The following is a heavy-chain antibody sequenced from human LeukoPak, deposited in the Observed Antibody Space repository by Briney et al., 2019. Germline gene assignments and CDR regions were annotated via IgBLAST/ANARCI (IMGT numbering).Heavy chain of an antibody. V-gene: IGHV3-21*01. CDR1: GFTFSSYS. D-gene: IGHD1-26*01. Sequence: GGSLRLSCAASGFTFSSYSMNWVRQAPGKGLEWVSSISSSSSYIYYADSVKGRFTISRDNAKNSLYLQMNSLRAEDTAVYYCARDPTAGGVGDTHYWGQGTLVTVSS. CDR3: ARDPTAGGVGDTHY. CDR2: ISSSSSYI. J-gene: IGHJ4*02.